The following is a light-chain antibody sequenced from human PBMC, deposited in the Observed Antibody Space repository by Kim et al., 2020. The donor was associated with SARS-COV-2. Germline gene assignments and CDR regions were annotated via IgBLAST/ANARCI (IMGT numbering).Light chain of an antibody. Sequence: EIVLTQSPGTLSLSPGERANLSCTASQSVSSSYLAWYQQKPGQAPRLLIYGASSRATGIPDRFSGSGSGTDFTLTISRLEPEDFVVYYCQEYDSPYTFGQETKLEI. CDR1: QSVSSSY. V-gene: IGKV3-20*01. CDR3: QEYDSPYT. J-gene: IGKJ2*01. CDR2: GAS.